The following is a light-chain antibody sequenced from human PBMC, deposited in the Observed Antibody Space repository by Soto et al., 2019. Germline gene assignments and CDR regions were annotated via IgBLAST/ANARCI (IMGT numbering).Light chain of an antibody. CDR2: RAS. CDR1: QSVSSYY. CDR3: QQYKQWTVA. Sequence: EIVLTQSPGTLSLSPGERATLSFRASQSVSSYYLAWYQQKAGQAPRLXMFRASTRDTGVPARFSGSGSATHFTLTISSLQSEDFGFYDCQQYKQWTVAFGGGTKVDIK. J-gene: IGKJ4*01. V-gene: IGKV3-20*01.